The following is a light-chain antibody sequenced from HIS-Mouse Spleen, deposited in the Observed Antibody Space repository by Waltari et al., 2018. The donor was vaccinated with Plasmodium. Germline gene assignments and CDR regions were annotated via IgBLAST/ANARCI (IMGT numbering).Light chain of an antibody. J-gene: IGLJ3*02. CDR1: SLRSYY. Sequence: SSELTQDPAVSVALGQNVRITCQGDSLRSYYASRYQQKPGQAPVLVIYGKNNRPSGIPDRFSGSSSGNTASLTITGAQAEDEADYYCNSRDSSGNHQVFGGGTKLTVL. CDR3: NSRDSSGNHQV. V-gene: IGLV3-19*01. CDR2: GKN.